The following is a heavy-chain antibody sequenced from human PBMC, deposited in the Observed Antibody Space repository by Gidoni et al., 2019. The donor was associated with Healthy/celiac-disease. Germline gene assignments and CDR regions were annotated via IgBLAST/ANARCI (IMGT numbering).Heavy chain of an antibody. CDR2: INHSGST. J-gene: IGHJ1*01. CDR3: ARGVAAAGKEYFQH. Sequence: QVQLQQWGAGLLKPSETLSLTCAVYGGSFSGYYWSGSRQPPGKGLEWIGEINHSGSTNYNPSLKSRVTISVDTSKNQFSLKLSSVTAADTAVYYCARGVAAAGKEYFQHWGQGTLVTVSS. CDR1: GGSFSGYY. V-gene: IGHV4-34*01. D-gene: IGHD6-13*01.